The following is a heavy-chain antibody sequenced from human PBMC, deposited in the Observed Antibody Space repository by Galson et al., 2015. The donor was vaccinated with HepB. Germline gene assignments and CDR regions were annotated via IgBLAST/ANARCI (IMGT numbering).Heavy chain of an antibody. Sequence: SLRLSCAASGFNFSNAWMSWVRQTPGKGLEWVGRIRNKADGGPPEYAAPVNGRFSISRDDSNSALYLQMNSLKTEDTALYYCTTDLFGIFGDYYYGLDVWGPGTTVTVSS. CDR1: GFNFSNAW. V-gene: IGHV3-15*01. J-gene: IGHJ6*02. D-gene: IGHD3-3*01. CDR2: IRNKADGGPP. CDR3: TTDLFGIFGDYYYGLDV.